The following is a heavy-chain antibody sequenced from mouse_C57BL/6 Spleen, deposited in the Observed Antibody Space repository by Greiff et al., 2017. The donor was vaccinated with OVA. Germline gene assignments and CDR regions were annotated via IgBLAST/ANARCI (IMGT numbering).Heavy chain of an antibody. CDR2: IWGVGST. CDR3: ARRGSSYGSYYAMDY. D-gene: IGHD1-1*01. J-gene: IGHJ4*01. CDR1: GFSLTSYG. Sequence: VMLVESGPGLVAPSQSLSITCTVSGFSLTSYGVDWVRQSPGKGLEWLGVIWGVGSTNYNSALKSRLSISKDNSKSQVFLKMNSLQTDDTAMYYCARRGSSYGSYYAMDYWGQGTSVTVSS. V-gene: IGHV2-6*01.